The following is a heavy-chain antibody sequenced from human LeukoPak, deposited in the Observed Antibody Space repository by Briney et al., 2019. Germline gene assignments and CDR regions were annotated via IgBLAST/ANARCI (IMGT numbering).Heavy chain of an antibody. D-gene: IGHD5-18*01. CDR1: GFSLSTNAVC. Sequence: SGPALVKPTQTLTLTCTFSGFSLSTNAVCVSWIRQPPGKALEWLALIDWDDEKYYSTSLKTRLTISKDTSKNQVVLTMTNMDPVDTATYFCARAVNTAMIIFDYWGQGTLVTVSS. J-gene: IGHJ4*02. CDR3: ARAVNTAMIIFDY. V-gene: IGHV2-70*01. CDR2: IDWDDEK.